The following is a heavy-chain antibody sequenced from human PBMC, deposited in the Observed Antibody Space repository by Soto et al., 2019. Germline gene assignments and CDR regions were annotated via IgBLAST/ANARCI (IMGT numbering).Heavy chain of an antibody. CDR3: ARDSMGGTNIPLYGMDV. V-gene: IGHV1-46*01. CDR1: GYTFTSYY. Sequence: QVRLVQSGAEVKKPGASMKVSCKASGYTFTSYYMHWVRQAPGQGLEWMGIINPSNGITRYARKFQGRVTMTRDTSTSTVYMDVSSLRSEDTAVYYCARDSMGGTNIPLYGMDVWGQGTTVTVSS. CDR2: INPSNGIT. D-gene: IGHD2-21*01. J-gene: IGHJ6*02.